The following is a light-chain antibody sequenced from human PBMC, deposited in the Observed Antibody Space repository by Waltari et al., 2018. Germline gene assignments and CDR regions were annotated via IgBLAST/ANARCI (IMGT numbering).Light chain of an antibody. CDR3: CSFAGTYTWV. J-gene: IGLJ3*02. CDR2: DVT. Sequence: SALTQPRSVSGSPGQSVTISCTGTTSDVGGYNYVSWYQHHPGKAPKLMIFDVTQRPCGVPGRCTGSTSAKTASLTISGLQAEDEADYCCCSFAGTYTWVFGGGTKVTVL. CDR1: TSDVGGYNY. V-gene: IGLV2-11*01.